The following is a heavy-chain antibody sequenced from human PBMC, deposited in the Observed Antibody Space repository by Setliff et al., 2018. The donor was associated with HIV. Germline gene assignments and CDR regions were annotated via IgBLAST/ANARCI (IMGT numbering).Heavy chain of an antibody. V-gene: IGHV4-61*02. CDR2: IYPNGRT. CDR1: GGSISSNSYY. CDR3: ARDRMPMASWVPDK. D-gene: IGHD2-2*01. Sequence: SSETLSLTCTVSGGSISSNSYYWSWIRQSAGKGLEWIGRIYPNGRTNNNPSLKSRVTISVDTSKNRFSLRLTSVTAADTAVYYCARDRMPMASWVPDKWGQGTLVTVSS. J-gene: IGHJ4*02.